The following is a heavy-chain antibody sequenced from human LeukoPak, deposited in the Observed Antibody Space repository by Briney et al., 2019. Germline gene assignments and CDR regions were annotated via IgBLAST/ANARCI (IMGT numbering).Heavy chain of an antibody. CDR3: AREWSNDAFDI. D-gene: IGHD2-15*01. CDR1: GYTFTSYY. CDR2: INPSGGST. J-gene: IGHJ3*02. Sequence: GASVKVSRKASGYTFTSYYMHWVRQAPGQGLEWMGIINPSGGSTSYAQKFQGRVTMTRDMSTSTVYMELSSLRSEDTAVYYCAREWSNDAFDIWGQGTMVTVSS. V-gene: IGHV1-46*01.